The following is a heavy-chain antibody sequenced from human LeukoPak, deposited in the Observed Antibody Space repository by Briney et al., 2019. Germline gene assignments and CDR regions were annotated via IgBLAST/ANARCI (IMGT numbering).Heavy chain of an antibody. D-gene: IGHD3-22*01. V-gene: IGHV3-74*01. J-gene: IGHJ4*02. CDR1: GFTFSSYW. CDR2: INSDGSST. Sequence: GGSLRLSRAASGFTFSSYWMHWVRQAPGKGLVWVSRINSDGSSTSHADSVKGRFTISRDNAKNTLYLQMNSLRAEDTAVYYCAREEYYYDSSGYYTYFDYWGQGTLVTVSS. CDR3: AREEYYYDSSGYYTYFDY.